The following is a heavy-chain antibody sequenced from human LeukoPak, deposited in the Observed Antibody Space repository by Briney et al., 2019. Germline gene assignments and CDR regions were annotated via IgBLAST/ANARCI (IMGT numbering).Heavy chain of an antibody. D-gene: IGHD3-3*01. J-gene: IGHJ6*02. Sequence: GGSLRLSCAASGFTFGSYSMHWVRQAPGKGLEWVAVIWYGGSNKYYADSVKGRFTISRDNSKNTLYLQMNSLRAEDTAVYYCARDSTYYDFWSGYSNGMDVWGQGTTVTVSS. CDR3: ARDSTYYDFWSGYSNGMDV. CDR1: GFTFGSYS. V-gene: IGHV3-33*01. CDR2: IWYGGSNK.